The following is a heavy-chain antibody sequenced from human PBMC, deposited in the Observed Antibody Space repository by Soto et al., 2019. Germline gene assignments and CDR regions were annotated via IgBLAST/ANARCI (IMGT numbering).Heavy chain of an antibody. V-gene: IGHV1-18*01. CDR1: GFTFTSYA. J-gene: IGHJ4*02. D-gene: IGHD3-10*01. CDR2: ISAYNDNT. Sequence: ASVKVSCKASGFTFTSYAISWVRQAPGQGLEWMGWISAYNDNTNYAQKLQGRVTMTTDTSTSTAYMELRSLRSDDTAVYYCVCGWFGDFVSQFDYWAQGSLVPVSA. CDR3: VCGWFGDFVSQFDY.